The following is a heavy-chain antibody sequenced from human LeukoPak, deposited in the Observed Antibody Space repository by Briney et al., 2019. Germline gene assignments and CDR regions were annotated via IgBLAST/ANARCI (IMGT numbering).Heavy chain of an antibody. Sequence: PGGSLRLSCSASGFTVSTYAVGWVRQAPVRGPEWVASIIANGNTLYAESLKGRFTISRDISKNTVFLQINSLRAEDTAMYHCAKYLQPSGSPYALDFWGHGTMVTVSS. CDR3: AKYLQPSGSPYALDF. J-gene: IGHJ3*01. CDR1: GFTVSTYA. D-gene: IGHD3-3*01. V-gene: IGHV3-23*01. CDR2: IIANGNT.